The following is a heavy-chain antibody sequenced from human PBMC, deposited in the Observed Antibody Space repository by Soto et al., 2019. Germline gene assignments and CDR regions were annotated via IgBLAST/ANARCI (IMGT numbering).Heavy chain of an antibody. CDR2: IRAYNGNT. J-gene: IGHJ3*02. Sequence: AAKFSLKASGCTCTSYGLGWEPHDPGQGLEWIGWIRAYNGNTIYEQTLQRRVTMTTDNEPSTAQMELRSLRSDDTAVYYCARAGTPNDDFDIWSQRTTVTVSS. CDR3: ARAGTPNDDFDI. CDR1: GCTCTSYG. V-gene: IGHV1-18*01.